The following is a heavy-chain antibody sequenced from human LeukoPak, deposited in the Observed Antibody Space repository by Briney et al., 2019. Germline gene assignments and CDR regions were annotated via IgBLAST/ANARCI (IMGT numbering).Heavy chain of an antibody. D-gene: IGHD3-10*01. CDR1: GYTFTGYY. CDR2: INPNSGGT. V-gene: IGHV1-2*02. Sequence: ASVKVSCKASGYTFTGYYVHWVRQAPGQGLEWMGWINPNSGGTNYAQKFQGRVTITTDESTSTAYMELSSLRSEDTAVYYCAGVYGSGTSWFDPWGQGTLVTVSS. J-gene: IGHJ5*02. CDR3: AGVYGSGTSWFDP.